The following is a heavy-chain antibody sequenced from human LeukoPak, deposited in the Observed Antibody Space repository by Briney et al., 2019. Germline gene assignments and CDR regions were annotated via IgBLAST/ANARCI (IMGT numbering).Heavy chain of an antibody. CDR3: AREAGIATAIVWFDP. D-gene: IGHD6-13*01. J-gene: IGHJ5*02. Sequence: SETLSLTCAVYGGSFSGYYWSWTRQPPGKGLEWIGEINHSGSTNYNPSLKSRVTISVDTSKNQFSLKLSSVTAADTAVYYCAREAGIATAIVWFDPWGQGTLVTVSS. V-gene: IGHV4-34*01. CDR2: INHSGST. CDR1: GGSFSGYY.